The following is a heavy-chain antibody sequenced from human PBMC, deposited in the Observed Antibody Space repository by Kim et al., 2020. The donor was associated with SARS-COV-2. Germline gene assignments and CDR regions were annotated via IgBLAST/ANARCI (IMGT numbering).Heavy chain of an antibody. CDR1: GFTFSNYW. J-gene: IGHJ4*02. Sequence: GGSLRLSCAAPGFTFSNYWMSWVRQAPGQGLEWVANIKQDGSEKYYVDSVRGRFTISRDNAKNSLYLQMNSLRAEDTAMYYCVRGSRDYWGQGTLVTVSS. CDR2: IKQDGSEK. D-gene: IGHD3-10*01. CDR3: VRGSRDY. V-gene: IGHV3-7*01.